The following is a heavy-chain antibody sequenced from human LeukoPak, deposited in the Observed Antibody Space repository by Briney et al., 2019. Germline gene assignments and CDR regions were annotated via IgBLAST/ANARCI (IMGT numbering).Heavy chain of an antibody. Sequence: GGSLRLSCAASGFTFSSYGMHWVRQAPGKGLEWVAFIRYDGSNKYYADSVKGRFTISRDNSKNTLYLQMNSLRAEDTAVYYCATQQDTVPAATAYMDVWGKGTTVTVSS. V-gene: IGHV3-30*02. CDR2: IRYDGSNK. CDR3: ATQQDTVPAATAYMDV. J-gene: IGHJ6*03. CDR1: GFTFSSYG. D-gene: IGHD2-2*01.